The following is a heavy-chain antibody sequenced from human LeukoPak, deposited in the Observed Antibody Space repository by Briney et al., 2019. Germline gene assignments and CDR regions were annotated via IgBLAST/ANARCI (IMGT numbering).Heavy chain of an antibody. CDR2: IKQDGSEK. Sequence: LTGGSLRLSCAASGFTFSSYWMSWVRQAPGKGLEWVANIKQDGSEKYYVDSVKGRFTISRDNAKNSLYLQMNSLRAEDTAVYYCARERCSGGSCYSNAFDIWGQGTMVTVSS. V-gene: IGHV3-7*01. J-gene: IGHJ3*02. CDR1: GFTFSSYW. D-gene: IGHD2-15*01. CDR3: ARERCSGGSCYSNAFDI.